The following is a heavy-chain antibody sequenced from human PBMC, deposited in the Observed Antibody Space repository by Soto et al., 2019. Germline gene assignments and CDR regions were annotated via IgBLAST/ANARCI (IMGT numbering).Heavy chain of an antibody. J-gene: IGHJ2*01. CDR1: GFTFSSFA. CDR2: ISGSGGRT. Sequence: EVQLLESGGGLVQPGGSLRLSCAASGFTFSSFAVSWVRQAPGKGLEWVSAISGSGGRTYYADSVKGRFTISRDNSKSTLYLQMNSLRVDDTAVYYCAKDPSGATSWYYWYFVLWGRGNLVTVSS. D-gene: IGHD6-13*01. CDR3: AKDPSGATSWYYWYFVL. V-gene: IGHV3-23*01.